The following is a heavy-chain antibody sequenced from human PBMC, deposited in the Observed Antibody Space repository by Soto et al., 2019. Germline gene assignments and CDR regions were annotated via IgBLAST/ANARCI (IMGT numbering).Heavy chain of an antibody. Sequence: QVQLVQSGAEVKKPGASVKVSCKASGYTFTGNYMHWVRQAPGQGLEWMGWINPNSGGTNYAQKFQGRVTVTRVTSISPAYMELSRLRSDDTAVYYCARDGDSSSPFDIWGQGTMVTVSS. CDR2: INPNSGGT. J-gene: IGHJ3*02. D-gene: IGHD6-6*01. CDR1: GYTFTGNY. V-gene: IGHV1-2*02. CDR3: ARDGDSSSPFDI.